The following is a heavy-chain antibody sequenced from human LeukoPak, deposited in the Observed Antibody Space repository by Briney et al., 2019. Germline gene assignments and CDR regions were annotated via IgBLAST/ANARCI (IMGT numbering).Heavy chain of an antibody. V-gene: IGHV3-7*01. CDR2: IKHDGSET. Sequence: QTGGSLRLSCAASGFTFSSYAMSWVRQAPGKGLEWVANIKHDGSETYSMDSVQGRVTISRDNAKNSLYLQMNSLRLEDTAVYYCARAVWEGHCRGVSCYCNWFDPWGQGTLVTVSS. CDR3: ARAVWEGHCRGVSCYCNWFDP. D-gene: IGHD3-10*01. J-gene: IGHJ5*02. CDR1: GFTFSSYA.